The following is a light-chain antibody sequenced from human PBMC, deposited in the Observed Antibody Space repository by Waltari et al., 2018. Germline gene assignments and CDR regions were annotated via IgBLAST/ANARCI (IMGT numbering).Light chain of an antibody. Sequence: QSALTQPASVSESPGQSITIPCTGTSSDVGGYTYVPWYQQHIGKAPKLMIYDVSKRPSGVSNRFSGSKSGNTASLTISGLQAEDEADYYCSSYTSSSTWVFGGGTKLTVL. V-gene: IGLV2-14*01. J-gene: IGLJ3*02. CDR3: SSYTSSSTWV. CDR1: SSDVGGYTY. CDR2: DVS.